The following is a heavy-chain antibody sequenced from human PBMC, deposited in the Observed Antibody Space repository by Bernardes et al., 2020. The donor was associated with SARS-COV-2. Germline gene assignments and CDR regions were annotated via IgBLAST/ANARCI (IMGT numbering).Heavy chain of an antibody. D-gene: IGHD6-19*01. CDR1: GGSISSSSYY. J-gene: IGHJ4*02. CDR3: ARHFVAGTTYPIDY. V-gene: IGHV4-39*01. Sequence: SETLSLTCTVSGGSISSSSYYWGWIRQPPGKGLEWIGSIYYSGSTYYNPSLKSRVTISVDTSKNQFSLKLSSVTAADTALYYCARHFVAGTTYPIDYWGPGTLVTVSS. CDR2: IYYSGST.